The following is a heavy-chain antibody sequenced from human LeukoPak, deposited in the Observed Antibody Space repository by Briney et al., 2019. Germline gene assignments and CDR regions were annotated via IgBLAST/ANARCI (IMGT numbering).Heavy chain of an antibody. D-gene: IGHD4-17*01. J-gene: IGHJ4*02. CDR3: VNGESFYGGYGFDY. Sequence: GGSLRLSCATSGFTFSSYGMNWVRQAPGKGLEWLASIRSDNSDTYYADSVKGRFTISRDNSKNTLYLQMNNLRVEDTAVFYCVNGESFYGGYGFDYWGQGTLVTVSS. V-gene: IGHV3-30*02. CDR1: GFTFSSYG. CDR2: IRSDNSDT.